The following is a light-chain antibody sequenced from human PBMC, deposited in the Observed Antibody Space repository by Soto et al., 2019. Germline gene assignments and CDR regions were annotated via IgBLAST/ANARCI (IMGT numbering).Light chain of an antibody. CDR1: SSNIGSHT. Sequence: QSVLTQPPSASGTPGQRITISCSGSSSNIGSHTVNWHQQVPGTGPKLLIYSNNERPSGVPDRFSGSKSGTSASLAISGLQSGDEADYYSAAWDDSLNGVIFGGGTKLTVL. CDR2: SNN. J-gene: IGLJ2*01. CDR3: AAWDDSLNGVI. V-gene: IGLV1-44*01.